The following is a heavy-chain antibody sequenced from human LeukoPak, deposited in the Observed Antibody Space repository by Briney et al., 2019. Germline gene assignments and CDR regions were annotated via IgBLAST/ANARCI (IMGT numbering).Heavy chain of an antibody. CDR3: ARGGFYGSGNYNY. CDR1: GLTVTSNY. D-gene: IGHD3-10*01. CDR2: IYSGGDT. J-gene: IGHJ4*02. V-gene: IGHV3-53*01. Sequence: GGSLRLSCAASGLTVTSNYMSWIRQAPGKGLEWVSAIYSGGDTYYADSVKGRFTISRDSAKNTLYLQMNSLRAEDTAVYYCARGGFYGSGNYNYWGQGTLVTVSS.